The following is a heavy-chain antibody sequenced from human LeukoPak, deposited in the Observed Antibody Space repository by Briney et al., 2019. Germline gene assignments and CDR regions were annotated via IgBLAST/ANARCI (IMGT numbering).Heavy chain of an antibody. J-gene: IGHJ6*03. V-gene: IGHV1-69*05. CDR3: AGLDFKFVVVPAASQSDYYYYYMDV. D-gene: IGHD2-2*01. CDR1: GGTFSSYA. Sequence: SVKVSCKASGGTFSSYAISWVRQAPGQGLEWMGGIIYIFGTANYAQKFQGRVTITTDESTSTAYMKLSSLRSEDTDVYYCAGLDFKFVVVPAASQSDYYYYYMDVWGKGTTVTVSS. CDR2: IIYIFGTA.